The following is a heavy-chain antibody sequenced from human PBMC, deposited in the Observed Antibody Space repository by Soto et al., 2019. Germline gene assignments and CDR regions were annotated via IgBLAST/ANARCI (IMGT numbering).Heavy chain of an antibody. J-gene: IGHJ4*02. V-gene: IGHV3-74*01. CDR1: GFTFSSHW. CDR2: IGPDGSST. Sequence: EVQLVESGGGLVQPGGSLRLSCAASGFTFSSHWMHWVRQAPGKGLEWVSHIGPDGSSTRDADSVQGRFTISRDNARNTLYLHMNSLRGEDTAVYYCARDNNWSYDYWGQGILVTVSS. CDR3: ARDNNWSYDY. D-gene: IGHD1-1*01.